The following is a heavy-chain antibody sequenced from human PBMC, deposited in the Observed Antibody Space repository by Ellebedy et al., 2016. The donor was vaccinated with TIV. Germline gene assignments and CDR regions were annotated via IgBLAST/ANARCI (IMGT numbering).Heavy chain of an antibody. V-gene: IGHV5-51*01. CDR1: GFTFLTYW. Sequence: GESLKISXKGSGFTFLTYWIGWVRQMPGKGLEWMGIIYPRGSDTSYSPSFEGQVTISVDKSISTPYLQWSSLKASDTAIYYCASLNNYHSGYQYYFSCWGQGALVTVSS. CDR3: ASLNNYHSGYQYYFSC. CDR2: IYPRGSDT. D-gene: IGHD5-12*01. J-gene: IGHJ4*02.